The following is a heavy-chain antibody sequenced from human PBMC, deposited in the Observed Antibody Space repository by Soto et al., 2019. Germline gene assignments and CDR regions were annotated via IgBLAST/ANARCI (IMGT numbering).Heavy chain of an antibody. D-gene: IGHD2-15*01. CDR3: TTDPPWNIVVVVAATLTEYFQH. CDR1: GFTFSNAW. V-gene: IGHV3-15*01. Sequence: GGSLRLSCAASGFTFSNAWMSWVRQAPGKGLEWVGRIKSKTDGGTTDYAAPVKGRFTISRDDSKNTLYLQMNSLKTEDTAVYYCTTDPPWNIVVVVAATLTEYFQHWGQGTLVTVSS. J-gene: IGHJ1*01. CDR2: IKSKTDGGTT.